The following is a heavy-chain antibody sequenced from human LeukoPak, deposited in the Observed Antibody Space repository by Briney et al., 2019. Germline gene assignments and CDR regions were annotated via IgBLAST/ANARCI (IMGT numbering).Heavy chain of an antibody. D-gene: IGHD3-16*01. Sequence: GGSLRLSGAASRFTFGSSWMSWLRQAPGKGLDWVATINQDETDISYVDSVKGRFTISRDNAKNSLYLQMNSLRAEDTAVYYCAKREAAFGEKYFQYWGQGTLVTVSS. V-gene: IGHV3-7*01. CDR3: AKREAAFGEKYFQY. CDR1: RFTFGSSW. J-gene: IGHJ1*01. CDR2: INQDETDI.